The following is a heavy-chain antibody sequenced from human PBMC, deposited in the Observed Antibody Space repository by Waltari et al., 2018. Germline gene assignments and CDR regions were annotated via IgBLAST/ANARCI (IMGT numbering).Heavy chain of an antibody. CDR3: ARGGVVVPAAMGFDL. D-gene: IGHD2-2*01. CDR2: DSAYNGNA. J-gene: IGHJ2*01. CDR1: GYTFTSYG. Sequence: QVQLVQSGAEVKKPGASVKVSCKASGYTFTSYGISGVRPAPGQGLEWMGWDSAYNGNANYAQKLQGRVTMTTDTSTSTAYMELRSLRSDDTAVYYCARGGVVVPAAMGFDLWGRGTLVTVSS. V-gene: IGHV1-18*04.